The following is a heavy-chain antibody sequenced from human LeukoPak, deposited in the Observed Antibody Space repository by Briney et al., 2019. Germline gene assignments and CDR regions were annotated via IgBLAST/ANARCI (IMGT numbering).Heavy chain of an antibody. CDR3: AKDRCSNGIGCLYYYMDV. D-gene: IGHD2-8*01. J-gene: IGHJ6*03. CDR1: GFTFSSYS. CDR2: MSNSGENT. Sequence: PGRSLRLSCAASGFTFSSYSMQWVRQTPGKGLEWVGIMSNSGENTFYGEAVKGRFTISRDNSQNTLYLQMNSLRAEDTAVYYCAKDRCSNGIGCLYYYMDVWGKGTTVTISS. V-gene: IGHV3-30*18.